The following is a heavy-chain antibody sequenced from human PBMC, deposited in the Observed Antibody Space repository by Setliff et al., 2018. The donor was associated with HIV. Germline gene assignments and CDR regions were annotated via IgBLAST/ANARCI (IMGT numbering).Heavy chain of an antibody. D-gene: IGHD2-2*01. CDR1: GGTFRSYS. CDR3: ARGGCSSTSCYDAGLFDY. V-gene: IGHV1-69*13. CDR2: IIPIFDTT. Sequence: SVKVSCKASGGTFRSYSMSWVRQAPGQGLEWMGGIIPIFDTTNYAQKFQGRVTITADESTSTAYMELNSLRSEDTAVYYCARGGCSSTSCYDAGLFDYWGQGTLVTVSS. J-gene: IGHJ4*02.